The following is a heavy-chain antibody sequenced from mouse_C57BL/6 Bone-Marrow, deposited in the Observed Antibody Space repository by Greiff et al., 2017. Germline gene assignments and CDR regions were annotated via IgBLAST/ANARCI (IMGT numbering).Heavy chain of an antibody. CDR1: GYTFTDYY. J-gene: IGHJ2*01. CDR3: ARLRRGFDY. V-gene: IGHV1-19*01. D-gene: IGHD2-12*01. CDR2: INPYNGGT. Sequence: EVKVVESGPVLVKPGASVKMSCKASGYTFTDYYMNWVKQSHGKSLEWIGVINPYNGGTSYNQKFKGKATLTVDKSSSTAYMELNSLTSEDSAVYYCARLRRGFDYWGQGTTLTVSS.